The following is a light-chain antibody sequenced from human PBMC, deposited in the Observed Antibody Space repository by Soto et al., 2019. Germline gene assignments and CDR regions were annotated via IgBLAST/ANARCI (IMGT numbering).Light chain of an antibody. V-gene: IGKV1-5*03. J-gene: IGKJ5*01. Sequence: DRVTITCRASQTISSWLAWYQQKPGKAPKLLIYKASTLKSGVPSRFSGSGSGTEFTLTINSLQSEDSAVYYCQQHNQWPITFGQGTRLEIK. CDR1: QTISSW. CDR2: KAS. CDR3: QQHNQWPIT.